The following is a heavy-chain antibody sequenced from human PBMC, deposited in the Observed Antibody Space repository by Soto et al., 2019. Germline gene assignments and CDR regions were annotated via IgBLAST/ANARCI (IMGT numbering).Heavy chain of an antibody. CDR2: ISAYNGNT. J-gene: IGHJ5*02. CDR3: AREWEYSSSYNWFDP. V-gene: IGHV1-18*01. Sequence: ASVKVSCKASGYTSTSYAMHWVRQAPGQGLEWMGWISAYNGNTNYAQKLQGRVTMTTDTSTSTAYMELRSLRSDDTAVYYCAREWEYSSSYNWFDPWGQGTLVTVSS. CDR1: GYTSTSYA. D-gene: IGHD6-6*01.